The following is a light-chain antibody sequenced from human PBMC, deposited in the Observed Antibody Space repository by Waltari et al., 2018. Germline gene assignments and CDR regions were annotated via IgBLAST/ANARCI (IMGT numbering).Light chain of an antibody. J-gene: IGLJ3*02. Sequence: QLVLTQSPSASASLGASVKLTCTLSSGHSSNVIAWHQQQPAKGPRYLMKVNSDGSHHKGDXXXXXXXXXXXGAXXXXXXSXXQSXDEAXXYCXTGGHGTWVFGGGTKLTVL. V-gene: IGLV4-69*01. CDR2: VNSDGSH. CDR1: SGHSSNV. CDR3: XTGGHGTWV.